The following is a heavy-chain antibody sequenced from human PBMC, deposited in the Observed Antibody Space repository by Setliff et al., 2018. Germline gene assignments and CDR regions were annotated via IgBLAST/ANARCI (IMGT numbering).Heavy chain of an antibody. D-gene: IGHD1-26*01. CDR2: IYASGGT. V-gene: IGHV4-4*08. CDR1: GGSISSYY. Sequence: PSETLSLTCTVSGGSISSYYWSWIRQPPGKGLEWTGYIYASGGTNYNPSLKSRVTLSVDTSKNQFSLKVSSVNAADTAVYYCARAPPNRYSGSYEYFYMDVWGKGTTVTVSS. J-gene: IGHJ6*03. CDR3: ARAPPNRYSGSYEYFYMDV.